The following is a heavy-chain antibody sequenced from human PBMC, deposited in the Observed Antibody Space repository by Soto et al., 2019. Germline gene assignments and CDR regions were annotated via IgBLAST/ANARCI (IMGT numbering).Heavy chain of an antibody. V-gene: IGHV4-59*01. Sequence: QVQLQESGPGLVKPSETLSLTCTVSGGSMSHYHWCWIRQSPGKGLEFIGYTHDSGIINYNPSLMSRVAISLDTSKNQFSLKLTSVTAADMALYYCARTGYGDHFDYWGRGTLVTVSS. D-gene: IGHD5-18*01. CDR1: GGSMSHYH. CDR2: THDSGII. CDR3: ARTGYGDHFDY. J-gene: IGHJ4*02.